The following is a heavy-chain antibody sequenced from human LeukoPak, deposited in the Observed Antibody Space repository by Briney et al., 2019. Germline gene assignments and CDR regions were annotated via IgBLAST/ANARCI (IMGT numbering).Heavy chain of an antibody. D-gene: IGHD2-21*02. CDR1: GFTFSTNS. J-gene: IGHJ4*02. V-gene: IGHV3-21*01. Sequence: PGGSLRLSCAASGFTFSTNSMNWVRQAPGKGLEWVSSITSSRIYIYYADSVKGRFTISRDNAKNSLYLQMNSLRAEDTAVYYCARDGSRGNLVTAPDFWGQGTLVTVSS. CDR2: ITSSRIYI. CDR3: ARDGSRGNLVTAPDF.